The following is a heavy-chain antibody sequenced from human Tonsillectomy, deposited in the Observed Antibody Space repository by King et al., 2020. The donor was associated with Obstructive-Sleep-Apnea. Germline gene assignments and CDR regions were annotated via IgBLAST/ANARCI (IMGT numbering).Heavy chain of an antibody. CDR3: ARVAYSSGWYGGGSFDY. CDR1: GGSISSYY. CDR2: IYYSGST. V-gene: IGHV4-59*01. J-gene: IGHJ4*02. Sequence: VQLQESGPGLVKPSETLSLTCTVSGGSISSYYWSWIRQPPGKGLEWIGYIYYSGSTNYNTSLKRRVTISVETPKDPFSLKLSSVTAADTAVYYCARVAYSSGWYGGGSFDYWGQGTLVTVSS. D-gene: IGHD6-19*01.